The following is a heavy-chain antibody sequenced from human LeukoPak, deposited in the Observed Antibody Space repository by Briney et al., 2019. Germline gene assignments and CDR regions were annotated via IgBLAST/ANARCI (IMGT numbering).Heavy chain of an antibody. Sequence: PGGSLRLSCAASGFTFSSYSMNWVRQAPGKGLEWVSSITSSSTYIFYADSLKGRFTISRDNAKNSVYLQMNSLRAEDTAVYYCAELGITIIGGVWGKGTTVTISS. J-gene: IGHJ6*04. D-gene: IGHD3-10*02. CDR1: GFTFSSYS. CDR3: AELGITIIGGV. V-gene: IGHV3-21*01. CDR2: ITSSSTYI.